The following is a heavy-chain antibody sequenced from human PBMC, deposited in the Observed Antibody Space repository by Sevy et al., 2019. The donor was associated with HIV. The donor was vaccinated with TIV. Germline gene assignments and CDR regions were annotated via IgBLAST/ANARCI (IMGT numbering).Heavy chain of an antibody. Sequence: GESLKISCAASGFIFSKFGMHWVRQAPGKGLEWVTFIRYDGSTKYYVESVKGQFTISRDNSKNTLYLQMNSLRPEDTAVYYCAKGLGMVQGALLSDDVWGQGTMVTVSS. J-gene: IGHJ3*01. CDR1: GFIFSKFG. V-gene: IGHV3-30*02. D-gene: IGHD3-10*01. CDR2: IRYDGSTK. CDR3: AKGLGMVQGALLSDDV.